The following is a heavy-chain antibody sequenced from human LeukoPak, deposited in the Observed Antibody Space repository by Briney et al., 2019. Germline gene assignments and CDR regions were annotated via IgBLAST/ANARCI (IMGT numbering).Heavy chain of an antibody. V-gene: IGHV1-46*02. D-gene: IGHD3-22*01. CDR3: ARAYYESSAYRHAVYFDY. J-gene: IGHJ4*02. Sequence: ASVKVSCKASGYTFNSSCMHWVRQAPGQGLERMGIINPSDDSTRYAQKFQGRVTMTKDTSTNTVYMHLSSLSSDDTAVYYCARAYYESSAYRHAVYFDYWGQGTLVTVSS. CDR1: GYTFNSSC. CDR2: INPSDDST.